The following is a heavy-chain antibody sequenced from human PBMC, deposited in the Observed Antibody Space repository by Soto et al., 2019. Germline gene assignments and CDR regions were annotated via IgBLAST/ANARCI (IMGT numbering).Heavy chain of an antibody. CDR3: ARDRGAVTGQYFDY. V-gene: IGHV3-11*05. CDR1: GFTFSAVY. Sequence: QVQLEASGGGLVKPGGSLRLSCAASGFTFSAVYMSWIRQAPNKGLEYISYISSSGTSANYADSVKGRFTISRDNAKNSLYLQMNSRRAEDTAVYYCARDRGAVTGQYFDYWGQGALVTVSS. D-gene: IGHD6-19*01. CDR2: ISSSGTSA. J-gene: IGHJ4*02.